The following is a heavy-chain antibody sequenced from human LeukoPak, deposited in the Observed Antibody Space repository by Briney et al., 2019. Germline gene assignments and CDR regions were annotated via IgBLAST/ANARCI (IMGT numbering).Heavy chain of an antibody. CDR3: AKGFRVVTGYDY. D-gene: IGHD2-21*02. J-gene: IGHJ4*02. CDR2: ISGSGGST. Sequence: GGSLRLSCAASGFTFSSYAMSWVRQAPGKELEWVSAISGSGGSTYYADSVKGRFTISRDNSKNTLYLQMNSLRAEDTAVYYCAKGFRVVTGYDYWGQGTLVTVSS. CDR1: GFTFSSYA. V-gene: IGHV3-23*01.